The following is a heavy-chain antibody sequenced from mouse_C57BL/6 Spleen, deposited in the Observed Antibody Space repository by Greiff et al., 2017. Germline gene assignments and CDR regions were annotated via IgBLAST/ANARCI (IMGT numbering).Heavy chain of an antibody. CDR1: GFTFSSYA. J-gene: IGHJ1*03. CDR3: TRSNYEYWYFDV. CDR2: ISSGGDYI. D-gene: IGHD2-5*01. Sequence: EVQVVESGEGLVKPGGSLKLSCAASGFTFSSYAMSWVRQTPEKRLEWVAYISSGGDYIYYADTVKGRFTISRDNARNTLYLQMSSLKSEDTAMYYCTRSNYEYWYFDVWGTGTTVTVSS. V-gene: IGHV5-9-1*02.